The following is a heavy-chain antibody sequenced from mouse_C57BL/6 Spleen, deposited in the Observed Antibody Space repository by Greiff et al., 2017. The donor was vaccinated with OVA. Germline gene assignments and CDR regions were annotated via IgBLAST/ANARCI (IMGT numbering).Heavy chain of an antibody. CDR1: GYAFTNYL. D-gene: IGHD1-1*01. V-gene: IGHV1-54*01. J-gene: IGHJ4*01. Sequence: VKLQQSGAELVRPGTSVKVSCKASGYAFTNYLIEWVKQRPGQGLEWIGVINPGSGGTNYNEKFKGKATLTADKSSSTAYMQLSSLTSEDSAVYFCAREDYGSNYAMDYWGQGTSVTVSS. CDR2: INPGSGGT. CDR3: AREDYGSNYAMDY.